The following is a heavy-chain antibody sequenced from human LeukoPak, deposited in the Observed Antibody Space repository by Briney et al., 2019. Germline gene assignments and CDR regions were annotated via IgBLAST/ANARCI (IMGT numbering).Heavy chain of an antibody. CDR1: GGSISSSSYC. Sequence: PSETLSLTCTVSGGSISSSSYCWGWIRQPPGKGLEWIGSIYYSGSTYYNPSLKSRVTISVDTSKNQFSLKLSSVTAADTAVYYCARVVAVAGRYYFDYWGQGTLVTVSS. CDR2: IYYSGST. CDR3: ARVVAVAGRYYFDY. V-gene: IGHV4-39*07. J-gene: IGHJ4*02. D-gene: IGHD6-19*01.